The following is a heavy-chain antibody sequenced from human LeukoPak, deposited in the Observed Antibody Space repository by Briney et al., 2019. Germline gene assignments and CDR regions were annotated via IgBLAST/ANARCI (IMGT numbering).Heavy chain of an antibody. CDR2: IYNGGNT. CDR1: GVSINTYY. V-gene: IGHV4-4*09. CDR3: AAGPWELDF. J-gene: IGHJ4*02. Sequence: SETLSLTCTVSGVSINTYYASWIRQAPGKGLEFIGFIYNGGNTNYNPSLKSRATISVDTSNNQFSLRLTSVTAADTAMYYCAAGPWELDFWGQGTLVTVSS. D-gene: IGHD1-26*01.